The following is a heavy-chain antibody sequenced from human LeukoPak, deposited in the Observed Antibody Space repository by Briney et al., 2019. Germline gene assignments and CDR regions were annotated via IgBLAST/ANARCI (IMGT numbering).Heavy chain of an antibody. CDR3: AKDQIGSGTYYYYFDY. CDR2: VSVSGSST. D-gene: IGHD3-10*01. J-gene: IGHJ4*02. V-gene: IGHV3-23*01. CDR1: GFTFSNYA. Sequence: GGSLRLSCAASGFTFSNYAMIWVRQAPGKGLEWVSAVSVSGSSTYYTDSVKGRFSISRDNSKNTLYLQMNSLRAEDTAVYYCAKDQIGSGTYYYYFDYWGQGALVTVSS.